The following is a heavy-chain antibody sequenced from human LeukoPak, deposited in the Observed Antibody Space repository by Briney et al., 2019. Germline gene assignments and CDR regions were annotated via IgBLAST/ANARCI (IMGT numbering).Heavy chain of an antibody. V-gene: IGHV4-39*01. J-gene: IGHJ6*03. D-gene: IGHD5-18*01. CDR3: AQQGGKMYGYQYYFYYMDV. CDR2: ISYAGST. Sequence: PSEALSLTCSVSGGSIGSSSYYWGWIRQPPGKGLEWLMSISYAGSTYYNPSLRSRVTISVDTSENQFSLKLSSVTAADTAVYYCAQQGGKMYGYQYYFYYMDVWGKGATVTVSS. CDR1: GGSIGSSSYY.